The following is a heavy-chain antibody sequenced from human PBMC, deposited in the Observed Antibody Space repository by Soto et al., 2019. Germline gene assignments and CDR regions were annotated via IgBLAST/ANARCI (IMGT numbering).Heavy chain of an antibody. CDR1: GFTFSSYG. V-gene: IGHV3-30*18. D-gene: IGHD3-22*01. Sequence: SLRLSCAASGFTFSSYGVHWVRQAPGKGLEWVAVISYDGSNKHYADSVKGRFTISRDNSKNTLDLQMNSLRAEDTAVYYCAKDTYYYDRSGYYTYDYWGQGTQVTVSS. J-gene: IGHJ4*02. CDR2: ISYDGSNK. CDR3: AKDTYYYDRSGYYTYDY.